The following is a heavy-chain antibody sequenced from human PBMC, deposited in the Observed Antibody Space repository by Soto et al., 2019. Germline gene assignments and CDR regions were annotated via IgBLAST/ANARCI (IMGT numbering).Heavy chain of an antibody. J-gene: IGHJ3*02. Sequence: GESLKISCKGSGYSFTSYWIGWVRQMPGKGLEWMGIIYPGDSDTRYSPSFQGQVTISADKSISTAYLLVSSLKASDTAMYNCATLNSNPDKYDAIDIWGQGTMVTVSS. CDR2: IYPGDSDT. CDR3: ATLNSNPDKYDAIDI. V-gene: IGHV5-51*01. CDR1: GYSFTSYW. D-gene: IGHD4-4*01.